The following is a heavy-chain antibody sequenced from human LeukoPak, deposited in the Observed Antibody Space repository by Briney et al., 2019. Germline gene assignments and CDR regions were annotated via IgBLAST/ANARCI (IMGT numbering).Heavy chain of an antibody. CDR2: IRYDGSNE. CDR1: GFTFSTFG. J-gene: IGHJ4*02. V-gene: IGHV3-30*02. Sequence: PGGSLRLSCTGSGFTFSTFGMHWVRQAPGMGLEWVAFIRYDGSNEYYGDSVKGRFTISGDNSKNTLYLQMNSLRAEDTAVYYRAKSINDYVWGDYYSWGQGTLVTVSS. CDR3: AKSINDYVWGDYYS. D-gene: IGHD3-16*01.